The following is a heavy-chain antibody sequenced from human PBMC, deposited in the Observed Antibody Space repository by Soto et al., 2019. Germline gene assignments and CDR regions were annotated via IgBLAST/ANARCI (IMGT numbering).Heavy chain of an antibody. CDR1: GVSISSSNYY. D-gene: IGHD5-12*01. V-gene: IGHV4-39*01. Sequence: TSETLSLTCTVSGVSISSSNYYWGWIRQAPGKGLEWIGSIYYSGSTYYNPSLKSRVTISVDTSKNQFSLKLGSVTAADTAVYYCARRGGATIMDYWGQGTLVTVSS. J-gene: IGHJ4*02. CDR3: ARRGGATIMDY. CDR2: IYYSGST.